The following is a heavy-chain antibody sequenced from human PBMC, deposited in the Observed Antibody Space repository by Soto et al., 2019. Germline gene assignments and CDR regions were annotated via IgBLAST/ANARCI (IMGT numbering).Heavy chain of an antibody. D-gene: IGHD3-16*01. J-gene: IGHJ3*02. V-gene: IGHV3-23*01. Sequence: HPGGSLRLSCAASGFTFSSYAMSWVRQAPGKGLEWVSAISGSGGSTYYADSVKGRFTISRDNSKNTLYLQMNSLRAEDTAVYYCAKDPPRRRSGEEEGVAFDIWGQGTIVTVSS. CDR2: ISGSGGST. CDR1: GFTFSSYA. CDR3: AKDPPRRRSGEEEGVAFDI.